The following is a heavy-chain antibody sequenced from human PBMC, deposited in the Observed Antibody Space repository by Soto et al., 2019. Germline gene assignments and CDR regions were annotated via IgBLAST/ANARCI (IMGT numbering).Heavy chain of an antibody. V-gene: IGHV3-23*01. CDR1: GFTFSSYA. Sequence: LRLSCAASGFTFSSYAMSWVRQAPGKGLEWVSAISGSGGSTYYADSVKGRFTISRDNSKNTLYLQMTSLRADDTAVYYCARDRQQWLEPAGGALHFWGQATIVTVSS. CDR3: ARDRQQWLEPAGGALHF. D-gene: IGHD6-19*01. J-gene: IGHJ3*01. CDR2: ISGSGGST.